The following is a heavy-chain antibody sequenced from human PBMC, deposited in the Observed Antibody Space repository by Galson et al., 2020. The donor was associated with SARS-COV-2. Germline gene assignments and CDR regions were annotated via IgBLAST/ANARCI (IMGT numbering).Heavy chain of an antibody. D-gene: IGHD1-26*01. CDR3: AKGASGSYYVY. CDR1: GFTFSSYG. Sequence: GESLKISCAASGFTFSSYGMHWVRQAPGKGLEWVAVISYDGSNKYYADSVKGRFTISRDNSKNTLYLQMNSLRAEDTAVYYCAKGASGSYYVYWGQGTLVTVSS. V-gene: IGHV3-30*18. CDR2: ISYDGSNK. J-gene: IGHJ4*02.